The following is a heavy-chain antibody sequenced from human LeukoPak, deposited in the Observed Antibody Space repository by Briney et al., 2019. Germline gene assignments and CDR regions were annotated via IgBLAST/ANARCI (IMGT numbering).Heavy chain of an antibody. CDR2: ISSSGSTI. Sequence: GGSLRLSCAASGFTFSDYYMSWIRQAPGKGLEWVSYISSSGSTIYYADSVKGRFTISRDNAKNSLYLQMNSLTVGDTAVYYCAREDSTRSGVRELDYWGQGILVTVSS. D-gene: IGHD3-10*01. CDR1: GFTFSDYY. J-gene: IGHJ4*02. CDR3: AREDSTRSGVRELDY. V-gene: IGHV3-11*04.